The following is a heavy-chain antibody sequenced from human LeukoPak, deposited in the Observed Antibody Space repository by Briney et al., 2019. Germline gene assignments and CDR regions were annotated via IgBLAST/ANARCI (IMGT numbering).Heavy chain of an antibody. CDR2: ISGSGGTT. CDR1: GFTFRTYA. D-gene: IGHD3-10*01. J-gene: IGHJ5*02. CDR3: AKLSTFGDLSRVRFDP. Sequence: GGSLRLSCAVSGFTFRTYAMSWVRQAPGKGLEWVSAISGSGGTTYYADSVKGRFTISRDNSKNTLYLQMNSLRAEDTAVYYCAKLSTFGDLSRVRFDPWGQGTLVTVYS. V-gene: IGHV3-23*01.